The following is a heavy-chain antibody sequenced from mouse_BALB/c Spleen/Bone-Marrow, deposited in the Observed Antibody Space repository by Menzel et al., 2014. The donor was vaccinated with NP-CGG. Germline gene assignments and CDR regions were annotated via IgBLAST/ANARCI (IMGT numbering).Heavy chain of an antibody. CDR3: ARHGSYYAMDY. CDR2: INSDGGIT. Sequence: EVKLVESGGGLVQPGESLKLSCESNEYEFPSHDMSWVRKTPEKRLELVAAINSDGGITNYPDTMERRFTISRDNTKKTLYLQMSSLRSEDTALYYCARHGSYYAMDYWGQGTSVTVSS. J-gene: IGHJ4*01. V-gene: IGHV5-2*01. CDR1: EYEFPSHD.